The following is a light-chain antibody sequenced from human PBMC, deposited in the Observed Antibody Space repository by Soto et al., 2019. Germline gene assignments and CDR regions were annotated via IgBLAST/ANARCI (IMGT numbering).Light chain of an antibody. CDR1: QTVRNNY. Sequence: EFVLTQSPGTLSLSPGERATLSCRASQTVRNNYLAWYQQKPCQAPRLLIYDASSRATGIPDRFSGSGSGTEFTLTISSLQSEDSAVYYCQQYVNWTTWTFGQGTKLDIK. CDR2: DAS. CDR3: QQYVNWTTWT. J-gene: IGKJ1*01. V-gene: IGKV3-20*01.